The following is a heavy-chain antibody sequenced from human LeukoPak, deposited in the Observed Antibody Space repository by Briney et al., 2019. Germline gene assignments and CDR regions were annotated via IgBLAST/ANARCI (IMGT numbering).Heavy chain of an antibody. CDR1: GFTFSSYT. CDR2: ISGSGGST. Sequence: GGSLRLSCAASGFTFSSYTMNWVRQAPGKGLEWVSAISGSGGSTYYADSVKGRFTISRDNSKNTLYLQMNSLRAEDTAVYYCAKPPQYSSSWFLFDYWGQGTLVTVSS. D-gene: IGHD6-13*01. V-gene: IGHV3-23*01. CDR3: AKPPQYSSSWFLFDY. J-gene: IGHJ4*02.